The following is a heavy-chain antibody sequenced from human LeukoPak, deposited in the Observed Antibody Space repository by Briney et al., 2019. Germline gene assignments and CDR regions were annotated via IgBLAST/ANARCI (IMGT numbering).Heavy chain of an antibody. CDR2: INHSGST. CDR3: ARHSDGIVGATRY. D-gene: IGHD1-26*01. J-gene: IGHJ4*02. CDR1: GGSFSGYY. Sequence: PSETLSLTCAVYGGSFSGYYWSWIRQPPGKGLEWIGEINHSGSTNYNPSLKSRVTISVDTSKNQFSLKLSSVTAADTAVYYCARHSDGIVGATRYWGQGTLVTVSS. V-gene: IGHV4-34*01.